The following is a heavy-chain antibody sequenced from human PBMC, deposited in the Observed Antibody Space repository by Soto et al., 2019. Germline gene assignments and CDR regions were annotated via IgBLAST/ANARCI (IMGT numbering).Heavy chain of an antibody. V-gene: IGHV4-39*01. CDR2: IYYSGST. J-gene: IGHJ1*01. D-gene: IGHD3-22*01. CDR3: ARTGSGYQSGGFQH. CDR1: GGSISSSSYY. Sequence: PSETLSLTCTVSGGSISSSSYYWGWIRQPPGKGLEWIGSIYYSGSTYYNPSLKSRVTISVDTSKNQFSLKLSSVTAADTAVYYCARTGSGYQSGGFQHWGQGTLVTVSS.